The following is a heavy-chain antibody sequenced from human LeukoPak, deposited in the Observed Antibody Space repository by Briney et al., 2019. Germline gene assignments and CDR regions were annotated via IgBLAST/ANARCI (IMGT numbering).Heavy chain of an antibody. D-gene: IGHD5-18*01. CDR1: GGSVSNSF. CDR2: IHYSGST. J-gene: IGHJ3*01. V-gene: IGHV4-59*08. Sequence: PSETLSLTCAVSGGSVSNSFWSWIRQPPGKGLEWIGFIHYSGSTNSNPALKSRVTMSLDTSKNHFSLQLRSVTAADTAVYYCARTPERRGYSYGVDAFDFWGPGTMVTVSS. CDR3: ARTPERRGYSYGVDAFDF.